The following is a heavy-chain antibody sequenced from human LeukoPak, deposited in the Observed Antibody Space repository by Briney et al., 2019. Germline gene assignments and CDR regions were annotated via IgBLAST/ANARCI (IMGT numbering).Heavy chain of an antibody. CDR3: ARGPYCSGGSCYSVDY. CDR1: GYTFTSYG. Sequence: GASVKVSCKASGYTFTSYGISWGRQAPGQGLEWMGWISAYNGNTNYAQKLQGRVTMTTDTSTSTDYLELRSLRSDDTAVYYCARGPYCSGGSCYSVDYWGQGTLVTVSS. J-gene: IGHJ4*02. V-gene: IGHV1-18*01. D-gene: IGHD2-15*01. CDR2: ISAYNGNT.